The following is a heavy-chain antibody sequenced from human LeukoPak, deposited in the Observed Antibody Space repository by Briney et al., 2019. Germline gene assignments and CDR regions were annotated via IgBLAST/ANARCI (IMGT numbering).Heavy chain of an antibody. CDR1: GFTFSSYS. Sequence: GGSLRLSCAASGFTFSSYSMNWVRQAPGKGLEWVSSISSSSSYIYYADSVKGRFTISRDNAKNSLYLLMNSLRAEDTAVYYCANGRGYSYGYAFDYWGQGTLVTVSS. CDR3: ANGRGYSYGYAFDY. V-gene: IGHV3-21*01. CDR2: ISSSSSYI. D-gene: IGHD5-18*01. J-gene: IGHJ4*02.